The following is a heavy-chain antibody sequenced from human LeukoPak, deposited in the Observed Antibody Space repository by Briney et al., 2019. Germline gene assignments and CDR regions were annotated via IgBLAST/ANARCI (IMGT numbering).Heavy chain of an antibody. CDR3: ARRGEDGDYANWFDP. J-gene: IGHJ5*02. V-gene: IGHV5-51*01. CDR1: GYSFTSYW. Sequence: GESLKISCKGSGYSFTSYWIGWVRQMPGKGLEWMGIIYPGDSDTRYSPSFQGQVTISADKSISTAYLQWSSLKASDTAMYYCARRGEDGDYANWFDPWGQGTLVTVSS. D-gene: IGHD4-17*01. CDR2: IYPGDSDT.